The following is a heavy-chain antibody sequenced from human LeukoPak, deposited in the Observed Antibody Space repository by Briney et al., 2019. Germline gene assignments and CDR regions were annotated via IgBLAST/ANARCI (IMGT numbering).Heavy chain of an antibody. CDR2: IIASGGAT. J-gene: IGHJ4*02. D-gene: IGHD5-18*01. V-gene: IGHV3-23*01. Sequence: GGSLRLSCAASGFTFSSFAMNWVRLAPGKGLEWVSAIIASGGATYYADSVKGRFTIPGDNSENTLYLRMNSLRAEDTAIYYCAKDRLGGNNYGHFDYWGQGTLVTVSS. CDR1: GFTFSSFA. CDR3: AKDRLGGNNYGHFDY.